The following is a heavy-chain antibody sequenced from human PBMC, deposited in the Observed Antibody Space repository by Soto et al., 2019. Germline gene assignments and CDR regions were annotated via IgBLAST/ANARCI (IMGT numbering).Heavy chain of an antibody. Sequence: TGGSLGLSCAASGFTFSSYAMSWVRQAPGKGLEWVSAISGSGGSTYYADSVKGRFTISRDNSKNTLYLQMNSLRAEDTAVYYCAKARGIQYYYYGMDVWGQGTTVTVSS. CDR1: GFTFSSYA. V-gene: IGHV3-23*01. CDR2: ISGSGGST. D-gene: IGHD3-16*01. CDR3: AKARGIQYYYYGMDV. J-gene: IGHJ6*02.